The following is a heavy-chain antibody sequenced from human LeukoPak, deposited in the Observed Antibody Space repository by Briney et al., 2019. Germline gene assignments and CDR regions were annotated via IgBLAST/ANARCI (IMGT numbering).Heavy chain of an antibody. CDR2: IHNSGST. CDR3: ARNGYGSGSSW. Sequence: KPSETLSLTCTVSGASISTGSSYWSWIRQPAGEGLEWIGRIHNSGSTNYNPSLNSRVTISVDTSKNQVSLKLTSVTAADTAVYYCARNGYGSGSSWWGQGTLVTVSS. J-gene: IGHJ4*02. CDR1: GASISTGSSY. D-gene: IGHD3-10*01. V-gene: IGHV4-61*02.